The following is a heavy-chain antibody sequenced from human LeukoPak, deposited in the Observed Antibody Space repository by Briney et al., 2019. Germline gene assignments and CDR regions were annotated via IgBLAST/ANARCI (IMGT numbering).Heavy chain of an antibody. D-gene: IGHD1-26*01. V-gene: IGHV1-69*13. CDR2: IIPIFGTA. Sequence: SVKVSCKASGGTFSSYAICWVRQAPGQGLEWMGGIIPIFGTANYAQKFQGRVTITADESTSTAYMELSSLRSEDTAVYYCARGRSNYYGMDVWGQGTTVTVSS. CDR3: ARGRSNYYGMDV. CDR1: GGTFSSYA. J-gene: IGHJ6*02.